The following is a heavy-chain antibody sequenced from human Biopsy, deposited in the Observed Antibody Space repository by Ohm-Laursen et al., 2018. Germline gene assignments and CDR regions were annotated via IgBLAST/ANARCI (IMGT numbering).Heavy chain of an antibody. CDR2: IIPLFGAP. J-gene: IGHJ5*02. CDR3: ARLAQIYGDSPFDP. Sequence: GPSVKASCKASGAIFCNYAITWVRQAPGQGLEWMGGIIPLFGAPNYAQKFQGRLTITADESKSTTYMELSSLRSEDTALYYCARLAQIYGDSPFDPWGQGTLVTVSS. V-gene: IGHV1-69*13. CDR1: GAIFCNYA. D-gene: IGHD4-17*01.